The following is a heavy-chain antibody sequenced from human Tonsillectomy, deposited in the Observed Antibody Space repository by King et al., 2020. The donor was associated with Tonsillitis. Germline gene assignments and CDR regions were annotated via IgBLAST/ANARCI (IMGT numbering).Heavy chain of an antibody. CDR2: ISYDGSNK. J-gene: IGHJ2*01. Sequence: VQLVESGGGVVQPGRSLRLSCAASGFTFSSYSMHWVRQAPGKGLEWVAVISYDGSNKYYADSVKGRFTISRDNSKNTLYLRMNSLRAEDTAVYYCAKCPTKFYDSSGYWFGNWYFDLWGRGTLVTVSS. CDR3: AKCPTKFYDSSGYWFGNWYFDL. CDR1: GFTFSSYS. D-gene: IGHD3-22*01. V-gene: IGHV3-30*18.